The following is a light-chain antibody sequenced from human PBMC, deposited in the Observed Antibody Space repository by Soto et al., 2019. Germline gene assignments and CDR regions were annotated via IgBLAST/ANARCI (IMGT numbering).Light chain of an antibody. V-gene: IGKV3-15*01. Sequence: EIVMTQSPVTLSVSPGERPTLSCRASQSLGGNLAWYQQKPGQVPRLLIYGASTRATGIPARFSGSGSETEFTLTISSLQSEDFAVYYCQQYRSWPITVGQGTRLEIK. J-gene: IGKJ5*01. CDR1: QSLGGN. CDR3: QQYRSWPIT. CDR2: GAS.